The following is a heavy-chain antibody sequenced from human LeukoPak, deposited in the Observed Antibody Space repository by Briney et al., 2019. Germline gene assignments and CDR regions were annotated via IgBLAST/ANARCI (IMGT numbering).Heavy chain of an antibody. V-gene: IGHV4-30-4*01. CDR1: GGSISSGDYY. Sequence: PSQTLSLTCTVSGGSISSGDYYWNWIRQPPGKGLEWIGYIYYSGSTYYNPSLKSRVTISVDTSKNQFSLKLSSVTAADTAVYYCTRGGYYEPIDSWGQGALVTVSS. D-gene: IGHD3-22*01. J-gene: IGHJ4*02. CDR3: TRGGYYEPIDS. CDR2: IYYSGST.